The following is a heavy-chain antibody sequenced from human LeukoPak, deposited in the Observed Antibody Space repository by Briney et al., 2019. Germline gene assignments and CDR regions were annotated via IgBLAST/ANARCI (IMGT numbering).Heavy chain of an antibody. J-gene: IGHJ4*02. D-gene: IGHD5-18*01. Sequence: PGGSLRLFRAACGFIFSDYYMSWIRQAPGKGLEWVSYISSSSSYKIYADSVKGRFTISGDNAKNSVYLQMNRRRADDAAVYFCARDRVDTAMGTNFDYWGQGTLVTVSS. CDR1: GFIFSDYY. CDR2: ISSSSSYK. CDR3: ARDRVDTAMGTNFDY. V-gene: IGHV3-11*06.